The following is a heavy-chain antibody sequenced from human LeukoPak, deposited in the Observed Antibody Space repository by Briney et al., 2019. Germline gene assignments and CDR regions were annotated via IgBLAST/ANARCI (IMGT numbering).Heavy chain of an antibody. J-gene: IGHJ6*03. CDR2: MNPNSGNT. V-gene: IGHV1-8*03. CDR3: ARVLMATRGYYYYYMDV. D-gene: IGHD3-10*01. Sequence: ASVKVSYKASGYTFTSYDINWVRQATGQGLEWMGWMNPNSGNTGYAQKFQGRVTITADKSTSTAYMELSSLRSEDTAVYYCARVLMATRGYYYYYMDVWGKGTTVTVSS. CDR1: GYTFTSYD.